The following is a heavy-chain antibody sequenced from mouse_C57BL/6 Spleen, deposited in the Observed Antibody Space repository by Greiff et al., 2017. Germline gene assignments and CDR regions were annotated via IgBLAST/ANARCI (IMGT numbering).Heavy chain of an antibody. D-gene: IGHD2-4*01. J-gene: IGHJ3*01. CDR1: GYTFTSYW. CDR2: IHPNSGST. CDR3: ATDYDWFAY. V-gene: IGHV1-64*01. Sequence: QVHVKQPGAELVKPGASVKLSCKASGYTFTSYWMHWVKQRPGQGLEWIGMIHPNSGSTNYNEKFKSKATLTVDKSSSTAYMQLSSLTSEDSAVYYCATDYDWFAYWGQGTLVTVSA.